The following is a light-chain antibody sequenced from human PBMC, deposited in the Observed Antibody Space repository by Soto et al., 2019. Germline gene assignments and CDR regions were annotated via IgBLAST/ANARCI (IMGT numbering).Light chain of an antibody. CDR1: KSISTW. V-gene: IGKV1-5*01. CDR3: QQYNTYWT. CDR2: DAS. Sequence: GDRVTITCRASKSISTWVAWYQQKPGKAPKLLIYDASSLESGVPSRVSGSGSGTEFTLTISSLQPDDFATYYCQQYNTYWTLGQGTKVDIK. J-gene: IGKJ1*01.